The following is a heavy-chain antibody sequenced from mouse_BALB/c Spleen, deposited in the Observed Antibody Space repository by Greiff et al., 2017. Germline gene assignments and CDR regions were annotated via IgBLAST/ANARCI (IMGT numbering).Heavy chain of an antibody. CDR3: ARSTLLRGFDY. Sequence: QVQLQQSGPELVKPGASVRISCKASGYTFTSYYIHWVKQRPGQGLEWIGWIYPGNVNTKYNEKFKGKATLTADKSSSTAYMQLSSLTSEDSAVYYCARSTLLRGFDYWGQGTTLTVSS. D-gene: IGHD1-1*01. J-gene: IGHJ2*01. V-gene: IGHV1S56*01. CDR1: GYTFTSYY. CDR2: IYPGNVNT.